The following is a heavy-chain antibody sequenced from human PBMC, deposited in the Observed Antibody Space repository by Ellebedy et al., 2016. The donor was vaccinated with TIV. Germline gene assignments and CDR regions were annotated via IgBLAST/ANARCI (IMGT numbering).Heavy chain of an antibody. D-gene: IGHD2-15*01. V-gene: IGHV2-70*17. J-gene: IGHJ4*02. CDR3: ARISGGWGFDY. CDR2: IAWDADK. Sequence: SGPTLAKPTQTLTLTCTFSGLSLSTSRLSVSWIRQHPGKALEWLARIAWDADKFYSTSLRTRLTIPKDSSENQVVLTMTNMDPEDTATYYCARISGGWGFDYWGQGALVTVSS. CDR1: GLSLSTSRLS.